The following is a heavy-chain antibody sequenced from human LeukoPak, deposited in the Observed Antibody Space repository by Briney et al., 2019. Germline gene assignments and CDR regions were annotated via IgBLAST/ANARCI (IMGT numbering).Heavy chain of an antibody. J-gene: IGHJ4*02. CDR2: IKQDGSEK. CDR1: GFTFSSYW. CDR3: AKGGRGNGEVY. D-gene: IGHD2-8*01. Sequence: PGGSLRLSCAVSGFTFSSYWMNWVRQAPGKGLEWVANIKQDGSEKNYVDSVKGRFTISRVNAKSSLFLQMNDLRAEDTAVYYCAKGGRGNGEVYWGQGTLVTVSS. V-gene: IGHV3-7*01.